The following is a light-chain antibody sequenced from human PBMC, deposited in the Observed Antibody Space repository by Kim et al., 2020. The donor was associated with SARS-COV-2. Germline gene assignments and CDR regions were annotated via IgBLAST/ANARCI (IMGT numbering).Light chain of an antibody. CDR2: IND. V-gene: IGLV1-44*01. J-gene: IGLJ3*02. CDR3: AAWDDSLYGRR. CDR1: CPTIGSNV. Sequence: QRFTICCSGSCPTIGSNVVSCYLQPPGTAPNLVVYINDQRPSGVPDRFSGSRSGTSASLAISGLQSEDEADYYCAAWDDSLYGRRFGGGTKVTVL.